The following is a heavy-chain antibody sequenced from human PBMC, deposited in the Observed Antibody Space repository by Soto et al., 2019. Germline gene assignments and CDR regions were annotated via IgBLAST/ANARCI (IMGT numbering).Heavy chain of an antibody. CDR3: ARRIIALEIFDY. CDR2: INSNGYS. Sequence: SETLSLTCPVSGGSIIYYCSLMRLSPGKGLEWIGYINSNGYSSYNPSLKSRVTISVDTSKNLFSLKLKSVTAADTAVYYCARRIIALEIFDYWGQGTVVTVSS. J-gene: IGHJ4*02. D-gene: IGHD3-10*01. V-gene: IGHV4-59*08. CDR1: GGSIIYY.